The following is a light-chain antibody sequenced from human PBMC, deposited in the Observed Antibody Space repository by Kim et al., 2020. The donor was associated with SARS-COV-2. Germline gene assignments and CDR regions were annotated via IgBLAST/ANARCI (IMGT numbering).Light chain of an antibody. CDR1: QSVLYSSNNKNF. CDR3: QQYYGTPLT. CDR2: WAS. Sequence: DIVMTQSPDSLAVSLGERATINCKSSQSVLYSSNNKNFLAWYQQKPGQPPKLLIYWASTREYGVPERFSGSGSGTDFTLTISSLQAEDVAVYYCQQYYGTPLTFGQGTKVDIK. J-gene: IGKJ1*01. V-gene: IGKV4-1*01.